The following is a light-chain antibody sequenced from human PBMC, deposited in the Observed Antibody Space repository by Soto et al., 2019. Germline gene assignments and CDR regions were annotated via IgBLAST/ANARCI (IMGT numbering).Light chain of an antibody. CDR3: QLYNDWSPT. J-gene: IGKJ5*01. Sequence: EIVMTQSPATLSVSPGERATLSCRASQSVSSNLAWYQQKPGQAPRLLIYGASTRATGIPARFSGSRSGTEYTLTISSLQSQDFAVDFCQLYNDWSPTFGQGTRLEIK. CDR1: QSVSSN. CDR2: GAS. V-gene: IGKV3-15*01.